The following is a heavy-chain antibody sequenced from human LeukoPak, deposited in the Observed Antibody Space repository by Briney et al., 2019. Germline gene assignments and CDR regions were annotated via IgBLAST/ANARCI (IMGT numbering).Heavy chain of an antibody. CDR3: ARVDDEGDY. Sequence: PSETLSLTCTVSGYSISSGYYWSWIRQPPGKGLEWIGSIYYSGSTYYNPSLKSRVTISVDTSKNQFSLKLSSVTAADTAVYYCARVDDEGDYWGQGTLVTVSS. J-gene: IGHJ4*02. V-gene: IGHV4-38-2*02. CDR1: GYSISSGYY. D-gene: IGHD1-1*01. CDR2: IYYSGST.